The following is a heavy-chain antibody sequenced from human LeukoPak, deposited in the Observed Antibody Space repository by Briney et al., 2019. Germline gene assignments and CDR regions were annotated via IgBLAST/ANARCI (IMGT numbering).Heavy chain of an antibody. CDR2: ISSSSNYM. CDR3: ARPLDSSNNYFGY. CDR1: GFTFSRNA. V-gene: IGHV3-21*01. Sequence: GGSLRLSCAASGFTFSRNAMNWVRPAPGKRLEWVSFISSSSNYMSYADSVKGRFTISRDNAKNSLYLQMNSLRAEDTAVYYCARPLDSSNNYFGYWGQGTLVTVSA. D-gene: IGHD6-13*01. J-gene: IGHJ4*02.